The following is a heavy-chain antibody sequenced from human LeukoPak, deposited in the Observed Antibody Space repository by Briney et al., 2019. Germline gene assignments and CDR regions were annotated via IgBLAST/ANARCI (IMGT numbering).Heavy chain of an antibody. J-gene: IGHJ4*02. CDR3: VEASNPYYFDD. CDR2: IYNSGTT. V-gene: IGHV4-31*03. Sequence: SETLSLTCTVSGGSISSSTYYWNWIRQYPGKGLEWIGYIYNSGTTYYNPSLKSRVTISVDTSKNQFSLKLNSMSAADTAVYYCVEASNPYYFDDWGQGTLVTVSS. D-gene: IGHD5-24*01. CDR1: GGSISSSTYY.